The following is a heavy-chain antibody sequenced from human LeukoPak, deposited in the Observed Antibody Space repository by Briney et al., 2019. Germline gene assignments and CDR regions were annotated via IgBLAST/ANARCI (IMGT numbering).Heavy chain of an antibody. Sequence: GGSLRLSCAASGLTFSSYEMNWVRQAPGKGLEWVSYISSSGSTIYYADSVKGRFTISRDNAKNSLYLQMNSLRAEDTAVYYCARGGYSYGYTYFDYWGQGTLVTVSS. CDR2: ISSSGSTI. CDR1: GLTFSSYE. CDR3: ARGGYSYGYTYFDY. D-gene: IGHD5-18*01. V-gene: IGHV3-48*03. J-gene: IGHJ4*02.